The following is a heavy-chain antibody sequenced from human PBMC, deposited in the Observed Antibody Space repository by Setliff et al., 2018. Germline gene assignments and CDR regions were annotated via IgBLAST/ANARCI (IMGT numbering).Heavy chain of an antibody. CDR3: ARGRNVAARLLDT. D-gene: IGHD6-6*01. V-gene: IGHV4-34*01. CDR1: GGTFSHYY. Sequence: PSETLSLTCAAYGGTFSHYYWTWVRQSPGKGLEWIGEINHSGSTNYNPSLKSRVTISIDTSKDQFSLRMSSVSAADAAIYYCARGRNVAARLLDTWGQGALVTVS. CDR2: INHSGST. J-gene: IGHJ5*02.